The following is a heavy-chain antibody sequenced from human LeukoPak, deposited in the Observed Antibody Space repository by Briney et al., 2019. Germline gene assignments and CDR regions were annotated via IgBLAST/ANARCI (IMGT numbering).Heavy chain of an antibody. Sequence: GGSLRLSCAASGFTFSSYSMSWVRQAPGKGLEWVSVIYSGGSTYYADSVKGRFTISRDNSKNTLYLQMNSLRAEDTAVYYCAREDIVVVPAGNYYYYGMDVWGQGTTVTVSS. CDR1: GFTFSSYS. CDR2: IYSGGST. V-gene: IGHV3-53*01. CDR3: AREDIVVVPAGNYYYYGMDV. D-gene: IGHD2-2*01. J-gene: IGHJ6*02.